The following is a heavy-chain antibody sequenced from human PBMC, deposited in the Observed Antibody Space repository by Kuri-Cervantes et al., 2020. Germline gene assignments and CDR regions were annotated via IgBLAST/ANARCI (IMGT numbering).Heavy chain of an antibody. CDR3: ATFSSSWKNADDY. D-gene: IGHD6-13*01. J-gene: IGHJ4*02. Sequence: GGSLRLSCAASGFTFSSYAMHWVRQAPGKGLEWVAVISYDGSNKYYADSVKGRFTISRDNSKNTLYLQMNSLRAEDTAVYYCATFSSSWKNADDYWGQGTLVTVSS. V-gene: IGHV3-30-3*01. CDR2: ISYDGSNK. CDR1: GFTFSSYA.